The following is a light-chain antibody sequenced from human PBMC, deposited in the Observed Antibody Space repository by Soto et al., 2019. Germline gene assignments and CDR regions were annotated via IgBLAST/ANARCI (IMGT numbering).Light chain of an antibody. CDR1: QSVNNN. V-gene: IGKV3-15*01. J-gene: IGKJ3*01. CDR3: QQYNKRPLT. Sequence: EIVMTQSPVTLSVSPGEGATLSCTASQSVNNNVAWYQQKPGHTPRLLIYSASIGATGTPASFSGSGSGSDFTLTISSLQSEDFAVYYCQQYNKRPLTFGPGTKVDIK. CDR2: SAS.